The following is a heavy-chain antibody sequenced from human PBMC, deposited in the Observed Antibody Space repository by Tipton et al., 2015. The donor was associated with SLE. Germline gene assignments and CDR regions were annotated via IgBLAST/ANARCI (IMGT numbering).Heavy chain of an antibody. Sequence: TLSLTCTVSGGSISSSSYYWGWIRQPPGKGLEWIGSIYYSGNTYYNPSLKSRVTISVDTSKNQFSLNLSSVTAADTAVYYCARGGDGFDVWGQGTMVTVSS. CDR1: GGSISSSSYY. CDR3: ARGGDGFDV. V-gene: IGHV4-39*07. CDR2: IYYSGNT. J-gene: IGHJ3*01.